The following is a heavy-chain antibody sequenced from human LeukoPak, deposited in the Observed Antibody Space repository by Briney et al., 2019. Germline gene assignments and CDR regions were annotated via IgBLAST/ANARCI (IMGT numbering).Heavy chain of an antibody. Sequence: ASVKVSCKASGYTFTSYGISWVRQAPGQGLEWMGWISAYNGNTNYAQKFQGRVTITRDTSASTAYMELSSLRSEDTAVYYCARDRVFSNWFDPWGQGTLVTVSS. V-gene: IGHV1-18*01. CDR1: GYTFTSYG. J-gene: IGHJ5*02. CDR2: ISAYNGNT. D-gene: IGHD6-13*01. CDR3: ARDRVFSNWFDP.